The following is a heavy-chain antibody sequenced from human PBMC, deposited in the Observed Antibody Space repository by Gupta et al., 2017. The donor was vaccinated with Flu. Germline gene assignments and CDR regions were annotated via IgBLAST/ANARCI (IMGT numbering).Heavy chain of an antibody. CDR2: ISNNGGGP. Sequence: EVQLVESGGGLVQPGGSLRLSCAAYGFTFSSYPMHWVRQAPGKGLEYVSTISNNGGGPYYADSVKGRLTISRDNSKNTLYLQMGSLGAEDMAVYYWARGAGYSDGSGNNFDYWGQGTLVTVSS. CDR3: ARGAGYSDGSGNNFDY. CDR1: GFTFSSYP. J-gene: IGHJ4*02. D-gene: IGHD3-22*01. V-gene: IGHV3-64*07.